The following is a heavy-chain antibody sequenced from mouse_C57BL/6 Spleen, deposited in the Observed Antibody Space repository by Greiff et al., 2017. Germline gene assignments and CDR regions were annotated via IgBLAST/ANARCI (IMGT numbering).Heavy chain of an antibody. V-gene: IGHV1-54*01. J-gene: IGHJ2*01. Sequence: QVQLQQSGAELVRPGTSVKVSCKASGYAFTNYLIEWVKQRPGQGLEWIGVINPGSGGTNYNEKFKGKATLTADKSSSTAYMQRSSLTSEDSAVYFCARRVTVVATDYWGQGTTLTVSS. CDR2: INPGSGGT. CDR1: GYAFTNYL. D-gene: IGHD1-1*01. CDR3: ARRVTVVATDY.